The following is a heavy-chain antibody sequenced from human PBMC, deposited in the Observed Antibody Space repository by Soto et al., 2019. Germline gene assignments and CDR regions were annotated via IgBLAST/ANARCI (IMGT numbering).Heavy chain of an antibody. J-gene: IGHJ4*02. CDR1: GFTFSSYA. CDR3: ARDLGITMIVVVKPTPLDY. Sequence: GGSLRLSCAASGFTFSSYAMHWVCQAPGKGLEWVAVISYDGSNKYYADSVKGRFTISRDNSKNTLYLQMNSLRAEDTAVYYCARDLGITMIVVVKPTPLDYWGQGTLVTVSS. D-gene: IGHD3-22*01. CDR2: ISYDGSNK. V-gene: IGHV3-30-3*01.